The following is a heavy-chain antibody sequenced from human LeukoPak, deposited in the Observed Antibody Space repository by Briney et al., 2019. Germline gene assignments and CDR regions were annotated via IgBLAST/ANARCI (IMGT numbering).Heavy chain of an antibody. D-gene: IGHD2-15*01. CDR2: ISGSGGST. CDR1: GFTFSSYA. CDR3: AKGRQLLPFDY. J-gene: IGHJ4*02. V-gene: IGHV3-23*01. Sequence: GGSLRLSCAASGFTFSSYAMSWVRQAPGKGLEWVSAISGSGGSTYYADSVEGRFTISRDNSKNTLYLQMNSLRAEDTAIYYCAKGRQLLPFDYWGQGTLVTVSS.